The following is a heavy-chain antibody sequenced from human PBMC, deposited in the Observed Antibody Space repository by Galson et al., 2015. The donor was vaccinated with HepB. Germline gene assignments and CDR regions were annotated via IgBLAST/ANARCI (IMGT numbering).Heavy chain of an antibody. J-gene: IGHJ5*02. CDR2: INTNTGSP. V-gene: IGHV7-4-1*02. Sequence: SVKVSCKASGYTLRNYALNWVRQAPGQGLEWMGWINTNTGSPTYAQAFRGRFVFSLDTSVSTAYLQIRSLKTEDTAIYYCARDRPFGGSYGVDFDIWGQGTLVTVSS. CDR3: ARDRPFGGSYGVDFDI. CDR1: GYTLRNYA. D-gene: IGHD1-26*01.